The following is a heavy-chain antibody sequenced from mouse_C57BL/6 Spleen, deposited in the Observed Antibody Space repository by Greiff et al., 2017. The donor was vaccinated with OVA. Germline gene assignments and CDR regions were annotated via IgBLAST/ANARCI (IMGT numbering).Heavy chain of an antibody. D-gene: IGHD2-4*01. Sequence: VQLQESGPELVKPGASVKISCKASGYAFSSSWMNWVKQRPGKGLEWIGRIYPGDGDTNYNGKFKGKATLTADKSSSTAYMQLSSLTSEDSAVYFCARGGDYDGYFDYWGQGTTLTVSS. CDR3: ARGGDYDGYFDY. CDR2: IYPGDGDT. CDR1: GYAFSSSW. J-gene: IGHJ2*01. V-gene: IGHV1-82*01.